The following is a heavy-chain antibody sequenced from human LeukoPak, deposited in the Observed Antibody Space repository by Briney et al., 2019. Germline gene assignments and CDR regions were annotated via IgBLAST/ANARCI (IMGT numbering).Heavy chain of an antibody. D-gene: IGHD2-15*01. Sequence: SQTLSLTCAVSGGSISSGGYSWSWIRQPPGKGLEWIGYIYHSGSTYYNPSLKSRVTISVDRSKNQFSLKLSSVTAADTAVYYCAGDRGGSWDYWGQGTLVTVSS. CDR3: AGDRGGSWDY. V-gene: IGHV4-30-2*01. CDR1: GGSISSGGYS. J-gene: IGHJ4*02. CDR2: IYHSGST.